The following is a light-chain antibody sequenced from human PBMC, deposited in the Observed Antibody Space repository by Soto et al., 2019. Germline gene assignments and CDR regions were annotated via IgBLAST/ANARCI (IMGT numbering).Light chain of an antibody. Sequence: QSALTQPASVSGSPGQSITISCNGTSSDVGGYNYVSWYQQHPGKAPKLMIYEVSNRPSGVSNRFSGSKSGNTASLTISGLQAEDEADYHCSSYTSSSIYVFGTGTKVTVL. CDR3: SSYTSSSIYV. CDR1: SSDVGGYNY. CDR2: EVS. J-gene: IGLJ1*01. V-gene: IGLV2-14*01.